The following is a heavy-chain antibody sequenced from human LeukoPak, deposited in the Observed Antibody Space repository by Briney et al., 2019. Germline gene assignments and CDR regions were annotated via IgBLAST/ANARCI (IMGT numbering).Heavy chain of an antibody. J-gene: IGHJ4*02. CDR3: ATNPEYSSSWYYFDY. Sequence: ASVKVSCRASGYTFTNNDINWVRQATGQGLEWVGWMNPNSANTGYAQKFQGRVTMTRDTSTSTVYMELSSLRSEDTAVYYCATNPEYSSSWYYFDYWGQGTLVTVSS. V-gene: IGHV1-8*01. CDR1: GYTFTNND. D-gene: IGHD6-13*01. CDR2: MNPNSANT.